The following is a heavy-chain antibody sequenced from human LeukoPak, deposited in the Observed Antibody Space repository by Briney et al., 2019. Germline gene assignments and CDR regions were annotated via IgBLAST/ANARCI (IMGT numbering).Heavy chain of an antibody. CDR2: IYHSGST. J-gene: IGHJ3*02. D-gene: IGHD2-2*01. CDR1: GGSISSSNW. CDR3: ASLGYCSSTSCYRGAFDI. Sequence: PSETLPLTCAVSGGSISSSNWWSWVRQPPGKGLEWIGEIYHSGSTNYNPSLKSRVTISVDKSKNQFSLKLSSVTAADTAVYYCASLGYCSSTSCYRGAFDIWGQGTMVTVSS. V-gene: IGHV4-4*02.